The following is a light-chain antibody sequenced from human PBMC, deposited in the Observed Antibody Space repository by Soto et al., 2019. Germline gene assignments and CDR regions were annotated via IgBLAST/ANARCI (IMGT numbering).Light chain of an antibody. Sequence: DIQMTQSPSSLSASVGDRFTITCRASQSISSNLNWCQQKPGKAPKLLIYEASNLHTGVPSRFSGSGSGTEFTLIISSLQPDDFATYYCQQSHSTPLTFGGGTKVDI. J-gene: IGKJ4*01. CDR1: QSISSN. V-gene: IGKV1-39*01. CDR3: QQSHSTPLT. CDR2: EAS.